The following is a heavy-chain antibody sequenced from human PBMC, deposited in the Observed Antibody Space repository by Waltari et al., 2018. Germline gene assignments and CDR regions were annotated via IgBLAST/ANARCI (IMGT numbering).Heavy chain of an antibody. CDR1: GFTFSSYA. D-gene: IGHD1-26*01. CDR3: ARDLTLGVGAATPFDY. Sequence: QVQLVESGGGVVQPGRSLRLSCAASGFTFSSYAMHWVRQAPGKGLGWVAVLSNVGSDRNYADSVKGRFTISRDNSKNTLYLQMNSLRAEDTAVYYCARDLTLGVGAATPFDYWGQGTLVTVSS. V-gene: IGHV3-30*01. CDR2: LSNVGSDR. J-gene: IGHJ4*02.